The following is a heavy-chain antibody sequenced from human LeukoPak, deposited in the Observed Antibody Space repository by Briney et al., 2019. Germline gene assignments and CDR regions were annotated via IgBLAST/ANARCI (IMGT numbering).Heavy chain of an antibody. CDR3: ARINYDSSGAKYYFDY. V-gene: IGHV1-2*02. J-gene: IGHJ4*02. D-gene: IGHD3-22*01. CDR2: INPNSGGT. Sequence: GASVKVSCKASGYTFTGYYTHWVRQAPGQGLEWMGWINPNSGGTNYAQKFQGRVTMTRDTSISTAYMELSRLRSDDTAVYYCARINYDSSGAKYYFDYWGQGTLVTVSS. CDR1: GYTFTGYY.